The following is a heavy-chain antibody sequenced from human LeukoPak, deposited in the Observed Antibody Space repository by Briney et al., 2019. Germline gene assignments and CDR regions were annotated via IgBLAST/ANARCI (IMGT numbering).Heavy chain of an antibody. Sequence: SETLSLTCTVSGGSISSYYWSWIRQPPGKGLEWIGYIYYSGSTNYNPSLKSRVTISVDTSKNQFSLKLSSVTAADTAVYYCAREVCSTSCWMDYWGQGTLVTVSP. D-gene: IGHD2-2*01. J-gene: IGHJ4*02. CDR3: AREVCSTSCWMDY. V-gene: IGHV4-59*01. CDR1: GGSISSYY. CDR2: IYYSGST.